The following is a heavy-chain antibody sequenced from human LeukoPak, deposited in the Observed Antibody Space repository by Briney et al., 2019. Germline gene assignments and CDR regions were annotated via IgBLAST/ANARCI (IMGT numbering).Heavy chain of an antibody. D-gene: IGHD6-13*01. V-gene: IGHV4-34*01. J-gene: IGHJ6*03. CDR1: GGSFSGYY. Sequence: PSETLSLTCAVYGGSFSGYYWSWIRQPPGKGLEWIGEINHSGSTNYNPSLKSRVTMSVDTSKNQFSLKLSSVTAADTAVYYCARAPHSSSSTDIHYYYYYMDVWGKGTTVTISS. CDR3: ARAPHSSSSTDIHYYYYYMDV. CDR2: INHSGST.